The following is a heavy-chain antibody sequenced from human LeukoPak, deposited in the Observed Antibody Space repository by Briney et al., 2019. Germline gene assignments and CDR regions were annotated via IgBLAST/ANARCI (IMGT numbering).Heavy chain of an antibody. CDR1: GYTFTSYD. J-gene: IGHJ6*03. V-gene: IGHV1-8*01. Sequence: ASVKVSCKASGYTFTSYDINWVRQATGQGLEWMGWMNPNGGNTGYAQKFQGRVTMTRNTSISTAYMELSSLRSEDTAVYYCARGLEWLALPFYYYYYMDVWGKGTTVTVSS. D-gene: IGHD3-3*01. CDR3: ARGLEWLALPFYYYYYMDV. CDR2: MNPNGGNT.